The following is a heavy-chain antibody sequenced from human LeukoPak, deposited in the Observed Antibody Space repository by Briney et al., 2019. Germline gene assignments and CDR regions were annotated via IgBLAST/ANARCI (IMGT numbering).Heavy chain of an antibody. V-gene: IGHV4-59*01. J-gene: IGHJ4*02. CDR3: ARSYGSGSYWFDY. CDR1: GGSISSYY. Sequence: SETLSLTCTVSGGSISSYYWSWIRQPPGKGLEWIGYIYYSGSTNYNPSLKGRVTISVDTSKNHFSLKLSSVTAADTAVYYCARSYGSGSYWFDYWGQGTLVTVSS. D-gene: IGHD3-10*01. CDR2: IYYSGST.